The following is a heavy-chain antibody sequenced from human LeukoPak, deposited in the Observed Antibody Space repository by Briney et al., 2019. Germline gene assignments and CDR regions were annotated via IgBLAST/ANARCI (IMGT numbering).Heavy chain of an antibody. D-gene: IGHD5-18*01. CDR2: IHYSGST. CDR3: AREGGYSYGYLDY. Sequence: SETLSLTCTVSGGSISSFYWSWIRQPPGKGLEWIGNIHYSGSTNYNPSLKSRVTISVDTSKNQFSLKLNSVTAADTAVYYCAREGGYSYGYLDYWGQGTLVTVSS. CDR1: GGSISSFY. J-gene: IGHJ4*02. V-gene: IGHV4-59*01.